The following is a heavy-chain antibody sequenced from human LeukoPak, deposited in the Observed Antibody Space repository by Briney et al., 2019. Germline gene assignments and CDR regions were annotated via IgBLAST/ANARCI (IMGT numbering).Heavy chain of an antibody. D-gene: IGHD6-13*01. CDR3: AKGGWIAAAGGYFDY. Sequence: GGSLRLSCAASGFTFSSYAMSWVRQAPGKGLEWVSAISGSGGSTYYADSVKGRFTISRDNSKNTLYLQMNSLRAEDRAVYYCAKGGWIAAAGGYFDYWGQGTLVTVSS. CDR2: ISGSGGST. V-gene: IGHV3-23*01. CDR1: GFTFSSYA. J-gene: IGHJ4*02.